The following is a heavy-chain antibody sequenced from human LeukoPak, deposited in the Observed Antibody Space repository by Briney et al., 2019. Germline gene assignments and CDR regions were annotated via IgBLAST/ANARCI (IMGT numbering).Heavy chain of an antibody. CDR3: ARDQSSVAGTTYNWFDP. CDR1: GFTFSSYS. J-gene: IGHJ5*02. V-gene: IGHV3-21*01. Sequence: GGSLRLSCAASGFTFSSYSMNWIRQAPGKGLEWVSSISGSSSYIYYADSVKGRFTISRANAKNSLYLQMNSLRAEDTAVYYCARDQSSVAGTTYNWFDPWGQGTLVTVSS. D-gene: IGHD6-19*01. CDR2: ISGSSSYI.